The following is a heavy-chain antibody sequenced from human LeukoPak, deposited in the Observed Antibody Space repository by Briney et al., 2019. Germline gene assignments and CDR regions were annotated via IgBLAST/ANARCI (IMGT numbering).Heavy chain of an antibody. CDR2: INHSGST. J-gene: IGHJ4*02. D-gene: IGHD2-15*01. Sequence: SETLSLTCAVYGGSFSGYYWSWIRQPPGKGLEWIGEINHSGSTNYNPSLKSRVTISVDTSKNQFSLKLSSVTAADTAVYYCARGRRGGYCSGGSCSLYYFDYWGQGTLVTVSS. V-gene: IGHV4-34*01. CDR1: GGSFSGYY. CDR3: ARGRRGGYCSGGSCSLYYFDY.